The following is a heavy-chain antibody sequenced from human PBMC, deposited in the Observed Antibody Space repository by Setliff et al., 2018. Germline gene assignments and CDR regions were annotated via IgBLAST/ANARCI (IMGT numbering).Heavy chain of an antibody. CDR3: ARVVSDYDFWSGYYTGGYFDY. Sequence: TLSLTCTVSGGSISSSSYYWGWIRQPPGKGLEWIGSIYYSGSTYYNPSLKSRVTISVDTSKNQFSLKLSSVTAADTAVYYCARVVSDYDFWSGYYTGGYFDYWGQGTLVTVSS. J-gene: IGHJ4*02. D-gene: IGHD3-3*01. CDR2: IYYSGST. V-gene: IGHV4-39*07. CDR1: GGSISSSSYY.